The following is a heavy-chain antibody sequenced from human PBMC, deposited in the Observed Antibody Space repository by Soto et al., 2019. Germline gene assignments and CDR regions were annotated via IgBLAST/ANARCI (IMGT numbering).Heavy chain of an antibody. CDR1: GFTFDSHA. CDR3: TKDKADKYDSSVDS. Sequence: XVCLRLSCVGSGFTFDSHAMNWVRQAPGKGLECVAGITGSAGSTYYADSVKGRFTISKDNSKNTLYLQMNSLRAEDTAVYYCTKDKADKYDSSVDSWGQRTQVTVSS. D-gene: IGHD3-22*01. V-gene: IGHV3-23*01. CDR2: ITGSAGST. J-gene: IGHJ4*02.